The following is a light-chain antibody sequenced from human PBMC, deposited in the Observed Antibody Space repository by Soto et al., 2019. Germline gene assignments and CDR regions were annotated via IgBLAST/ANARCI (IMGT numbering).Light chain of an antibody. CDR1: QSVSSSW. V-gene: IGKV3-20*01. J-gene: IGKJ5*01. Sequence: EIVLTQSTGILSLSPGERATLSCRASQSVSSSWLGWYQQKPGQAPRLLIYEASSRTTGTPDRFSGSGSGTDFTLTISRLEPEDFAVYYCQQNGRSPITFGQGTRLEIK. CDR3: QQNGRSPIT. CDR2: EAS.